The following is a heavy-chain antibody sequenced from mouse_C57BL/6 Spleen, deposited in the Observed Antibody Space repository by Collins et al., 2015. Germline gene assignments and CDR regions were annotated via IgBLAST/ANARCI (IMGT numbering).Heavy chain of an antibody. CDR2: ISYDGSN. Sequence: DVQLQESGPGLVKPSQSLSLTCSVTGYSITSGYYWNWIRQFPGNKLEWMGYISYDGSNNYNPSLKNRISITRDTSKNQFFLKLNSVTTEDTATYYCASTLFITIVDYWGQGTSVTVSS. CDR3: ASTLFITIVDY. D-gene: IGHD1-1*02. CDR1: GYSITSGYY. J-gene: IGHJ4*01. V-gene: IGHV3-6*01.